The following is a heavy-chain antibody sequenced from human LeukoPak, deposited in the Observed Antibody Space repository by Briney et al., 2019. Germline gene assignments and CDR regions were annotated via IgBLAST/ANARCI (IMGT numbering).Heavy chain of an antibody. Sequence: GGSLRLSCAASGFTFSDFWMMWVRQAPGKGLEWLANINRDGSEKNYVDSVKGRFTISRDNARNSLYLQMNTLRAEETAVYYCARDRYYVSGTYYRFDYWGPGALVTVSS. J-gene: IGHJ4*02. CDR3: ARDRYYVSGTYYRFDY. CDR2: INRDGSEK. V-gene: IGHV3-7*01. CDR1: GFTFSDFW. D-gene: IGHD3-10*01.